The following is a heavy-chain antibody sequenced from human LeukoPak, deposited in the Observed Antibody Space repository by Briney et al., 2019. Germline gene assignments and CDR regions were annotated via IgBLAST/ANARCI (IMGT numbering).Heavy chain of an antibody. D-gene: IGHD5-18*01. CDR2: INHSGST. CDR1: GGSFSGYY. CDR3: ARGGLDTKRGGYFDF. J-gene: IGHJ4*02. Sequence: SETLSLTCAVYGGSFSGYYWSWIRQPPGKGLEWIGEINHSGSTNYNPSLKSRVTISVDTSKNQFSLKLSSVTAADTAVYYCARGGLDTKRGGYFDFWGQGILVTVSS. V-gene: IGHV4-34*01.